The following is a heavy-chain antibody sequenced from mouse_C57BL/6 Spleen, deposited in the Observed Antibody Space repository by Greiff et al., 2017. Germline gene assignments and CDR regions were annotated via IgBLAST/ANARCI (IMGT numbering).Heavy chain of an antibody. V-gene: IGHV5-6*02. D-gene: IGHD1-1*01. CDR2: ISSGGSYT. Sequence: DVKLQESGGDLVKPGGSLKLSCAASGFTFSSYGMSWVRQTPDKRLEWVATISSGGSYTYYPDSVKGRFTISRDNAKNTLYLQMSSLKSEDTAMYYCARQEGPFTTVVANYFDYWGQGTTLTVSS. CDR1: GFTFSSYG. CDR3: ARQEGPFTTVVANYFDY. J-gene: IGHJ2*01.